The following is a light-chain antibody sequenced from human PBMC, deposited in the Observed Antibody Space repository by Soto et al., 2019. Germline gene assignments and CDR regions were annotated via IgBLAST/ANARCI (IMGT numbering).Light chain of an antibody. CDR3: LQHNSYPLT. V-gene: IGKV1-17*01. CDR1: QGIRND. Sequence: DIQMTQSPSSLSASVGDRVTITCRASQGIRNDLGWYQQKPGKDPKRMIYAASSLQSGVTSRFTDSDYGTEFPHTISSLQTEHFATYYCLQHNSYPLTFGQETRLQIK. J-gene: IGKJ5*01. CDR2: AAS.